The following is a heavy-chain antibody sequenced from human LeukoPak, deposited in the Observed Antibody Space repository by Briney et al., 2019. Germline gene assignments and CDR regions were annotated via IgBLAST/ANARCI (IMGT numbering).Heavy chain of an antibody. CDR3: AKEAVAGPFDY. V-gene: IGHV3-23*01. D-gene: IGHD6-19*01. CDR2: ISGSGGST. J-gene: IGHJ4*02. Sequence: PSETLSLTCSVSGGSISSSTYYWGWIRQPPGKGLEWVSAISGSGGSTYYADSVKGRFTISRDNSKNTLYLQMNSLRAEDTAVYYCAKEAVAGPFDYWGQGTLVTVSS. CDR1: GGSISSSTYY.